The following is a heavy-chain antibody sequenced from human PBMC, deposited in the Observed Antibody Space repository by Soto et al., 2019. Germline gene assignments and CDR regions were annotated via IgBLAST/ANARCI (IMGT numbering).Heavy chain of an antibody. CDR2: IYPGDSDT. Sequence: GESLKISCKGSGYSFTSYWIGWVRQMPGKGLEWMGIIYPGDSDTRYSPSFQGQVTISADKSISTAYLQWSSLKASDTAMYYCALVPAAENYYYYGMDVWGQGTTVTVSS. CDR1: GYSFTSYW. J-gene: IGHJ6*02. D-gene: IGHD2-2*01. V-gene: IGHV5-51*01. CDR3: ALVPAAENYYYYGMDV.